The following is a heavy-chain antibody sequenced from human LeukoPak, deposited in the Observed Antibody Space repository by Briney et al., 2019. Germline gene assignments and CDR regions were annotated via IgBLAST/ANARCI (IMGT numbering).Heavy chain of an antibody. Sequence: ASVKVSCKASGYTFTGYYMHWVRQAPGQGLEWMGWINPNSGGTNYAQKFQGRVTMTRDTSISTAYMELSRLRSDDTAVYYCATSEYSSSPGRFLGYYYYYYMDVWGKGTTVPVSS. V-gene: IGHV1-2*02. CDR1: GYTFTGYY. J-gene: IGHJ6*03. CDR3: ATSEYSSSPGRFLGYYYYYYMDV. CDR2: INPNSGGT. D-gene: IGHD6-6*01.